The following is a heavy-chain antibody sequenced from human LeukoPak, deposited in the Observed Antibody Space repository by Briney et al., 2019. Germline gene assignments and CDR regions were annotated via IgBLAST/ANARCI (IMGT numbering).Heavy chain of an antibody. J-gene: IGHJ3*02. CDR3: ARRWNSYGTNGEAFDI. V-gene: IGHV5-51*01. D-gene: IGHD4-17*01. CDR2: IYPVDYDT. Sequence: GESLKSSGKGSGYNFTGYWIGGVRQMPGKVLEWMGIIYPVDYDTRYSPSFQGQVTISADKSISTAYLQWSSLKASDTAMYYCARRWNSYGTNGEAFDIWGQGTMVTVSS. CDR1: GYNFTGYW.